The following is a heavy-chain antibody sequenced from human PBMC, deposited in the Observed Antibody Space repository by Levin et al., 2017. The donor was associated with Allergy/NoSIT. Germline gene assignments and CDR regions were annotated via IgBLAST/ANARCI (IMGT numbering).Heavy chain of an antibody. Sequence: GGSLRLSCAASGFTFSNAWMSWVRQAPGKGLEWVGRIKSKTDGGTTDYAAPVKGRFTISRDDSKNTLYLQMNSLKTEDTAVYYCTTDFGRNTPHGSGSGGYWGQGTLVTVSS. CDR1: GFTFSNAW. D-gene: IGHD3-10*01. J-gene: IGHJ4*02. CDR3: TTDFGRNTPHGSGSGGY. CDR2: IKSKTDGGTT. V-gene: IGHV3-15*01.